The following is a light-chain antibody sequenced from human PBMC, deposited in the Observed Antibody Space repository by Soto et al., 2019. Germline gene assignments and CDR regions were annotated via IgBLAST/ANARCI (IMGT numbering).Light chain of an antibody. J-gene: IGKJ5*01. CDR2: GAS. V-gene: IGKV3D-15*01. Sequence: IVVTQSPATLSVSPGERATLSCRASQSVSSKLAWYQQKPGQAPRLLIYGASTRATGIPARFSGSGSGTEFTLSISSLQSEDSAVYYCQQYNNWPPITFGQGTRLEIK. CDR3: QQYNNWPPIT. CDR1: QSVSSK.